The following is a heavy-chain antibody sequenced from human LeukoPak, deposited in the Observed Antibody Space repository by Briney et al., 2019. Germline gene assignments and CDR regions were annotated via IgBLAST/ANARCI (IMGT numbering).Heavy chain of an antibody. V-gene: IGHV4-30-4*08. CDR1: GGSISSGDYY. D-gene: IGHD2-2*01. CDR3: ARARYCSSTSCVALDY. CDR2: IYYSGST. J-gene: IGHJ4*02. Sequence: SETLSLTCTVSGGSISSGDYYWSWIRQPPGKGLEWIGYIYYSGSTYYNPSLKSRVTISVDTSKNQFSLKLSSVTAADTAVCYCARARYCSSTSCVALDYWGQGTLVTVSS.